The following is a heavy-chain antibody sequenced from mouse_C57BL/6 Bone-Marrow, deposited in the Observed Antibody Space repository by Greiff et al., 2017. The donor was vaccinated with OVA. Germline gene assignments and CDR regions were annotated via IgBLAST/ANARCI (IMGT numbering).Heavy chain of an antibody. Sequence: VHLVESGAELARPGASVKLSCKASGYTFTSYGISWVKQRTGQGLEWIGEIYPRSGNTYYNEKFKGKATLTADKSSSTAYMELRSLTSEDSAVYFCARRDYSNYFDYWGQGTTLTVSS. D-gene: IGHD2-5*01. CDR3: ARRDYSNYFDY. J-gene: IGHJ2*01. CDR2: IYPRSGNT. CDR1: GYTFTSYG. V-gene: IGHV1-81*01.